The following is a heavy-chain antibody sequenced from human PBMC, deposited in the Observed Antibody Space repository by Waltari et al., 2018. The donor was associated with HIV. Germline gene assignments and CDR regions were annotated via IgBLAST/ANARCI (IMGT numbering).Heavy chain of an antibody. CDR3: ARDSSGYDSGFDF. CDR1: GYSLSSGYY. Sequence: QVQLQESGPGLVKPSETLSLTCAVSGYSLSSGYYWGWIRQPPGKGLAWIGSIYHSGSTSYNPSLRSRVTISVDTSKNQFSLNLRFVTAADTAVYYCARDSSGYDSGFDFWGQGTLVSVSS. J-gene: IGHJ4*02. D-gene: IGHD5-12*01. CDR2: IYHSGST. V-gene: IGHV4-38-2*02.